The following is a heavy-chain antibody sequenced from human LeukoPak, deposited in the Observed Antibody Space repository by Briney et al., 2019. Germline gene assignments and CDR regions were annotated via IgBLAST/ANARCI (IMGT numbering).Heavy chain of an antibody. J-gene: IGHJ4*02. V-gene: IGHV4-59*11. CDR1: GGSISSHY. CDR3: ASAGPQWELRPFDY. D-gene: IGHD1-26*01. CDR2: IYYSGST. Sequence: PSETLSLTCTVSGGSISSHYWSWIRQPPGKGLEWIGSIYYSGSTNYNPSLTSRVTISVDTSKNQFSLKLSSVTAADTAVYYCASAGPQWELRPFDYWGQGTLVTVSS.